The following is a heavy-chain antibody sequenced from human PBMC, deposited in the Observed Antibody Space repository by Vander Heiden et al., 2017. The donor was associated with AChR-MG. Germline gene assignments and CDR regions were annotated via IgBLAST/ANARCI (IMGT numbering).Heavy chain of an antibody. CDR2: INHSGST. J-gene: IGHJ6*02. Sequence: QVQLQQWGPGLLKPSETLSLTRAVYGGSFSGSYWSWIRQPPGKGLEWIGEINHSGSTNYNPSLKSRVTISVDTSKNQFSLKLSSVTAADTAVYYCARPLGVVPAKAYYYGMDVWGQGTTVTVSS. V-gene: IGHV4-34*01. CDR3: ARPLGVVPAKAYYYGMDV. D-gene: IGHD3-3*01. CDR1: GGSFSGSY.